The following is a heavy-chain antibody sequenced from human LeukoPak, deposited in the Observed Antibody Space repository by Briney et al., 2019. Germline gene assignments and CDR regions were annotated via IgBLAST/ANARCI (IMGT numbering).Heavy chain of an antibody. V-gene: IGHV1-69*13. CDR2: IIPIFGTT. CDR3: ARGNSSSWEFDY. Sequence: SVKVSCKASRGTFSTYAISWVRQAPGQGLEWMGGIIPIFGTTNYAQKFQGGVTITADESTSTAYMELSSLRSEDTAVYYCARGNSSSWEFDYWGQGTLVTVSS. CDR1: RGTFSTYA. D-gene: IGHD6-13*01. J-gene: IGHJ4*02.